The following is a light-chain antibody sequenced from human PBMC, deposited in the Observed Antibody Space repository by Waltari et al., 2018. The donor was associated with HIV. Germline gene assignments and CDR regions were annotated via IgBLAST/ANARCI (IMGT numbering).Light chain of an antibody. Sequence: DIQLTQSTSFLSAAVVNRVTITCRASQGISRYLAWYQQKPGKAPNLLIYAASTLQSEVPSRFSGSGSGTEFTLTINSLQPEDFAAYYCQQLNTYPHTFGQGTKVEIK. CDR1: QGISRY. V-gene: IGKV1-9*01. J-gene: IGKJ2*01. CDR3: QQLNTYPHT. CDR2: AAS.